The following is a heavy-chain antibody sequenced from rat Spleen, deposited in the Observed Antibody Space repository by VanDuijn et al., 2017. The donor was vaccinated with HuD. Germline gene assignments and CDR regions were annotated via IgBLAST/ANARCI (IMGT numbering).Heavy chain of an antibody. J-gene: IGHJ2*01. CDR1: GYSITNSYR. D-gene: IGHD1-11*01. CDR3: ARFVNYGGYSGDY. V-gene: IGHV3-3*01. Sequence: EVQLQESGPGLVKPSQSLSLTCSVTGYSITNSYRWNWIRKFPGNKLEWMGYINSAGTTNFNPPLKSRISITRDTSKNQFFLQLNSVTTEDTATYYCARFVNYGGYSGDYWGQGVMVTVSS. CDR2: INSAGTT.